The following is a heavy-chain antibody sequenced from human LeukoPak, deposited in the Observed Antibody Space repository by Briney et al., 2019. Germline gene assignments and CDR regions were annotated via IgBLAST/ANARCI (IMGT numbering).Heavy chain of an antibody. Sequence: GGSLRLSCAVSGFTFDDYAMHWVRQVPGKGLEWVSSITSSNNYIYYGDSVKGRFTISRDNAKNSLYLQMNSLRAEDTAGYYCARDPTIVPNGDSRPYYYYYMDVWGKGTTVTISS. D-gene: IGHD4-17*01. CDR1: GFTFDDYA. J-gene: IGHJ6*03. V-gene: IGHV3-21*01. CDR2: ITSSNNYI. CDR3: ARDPTIVPNGDSRPYYYYYMDV.